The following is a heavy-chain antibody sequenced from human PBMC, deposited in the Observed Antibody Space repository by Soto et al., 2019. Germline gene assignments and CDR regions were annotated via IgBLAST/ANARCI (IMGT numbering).Heavy chain of an antibody. CDR1: GYTFTSYY. V-gene: IGHV1-46*01. CDR2: INPSGGST. Sequence: ASVKVSCKASGYTFTSYYMHWVRQAPGQGLEWMGIINPSGGSTSYAQKFQGRVTMTRDTSTSTVYMELSSLRSEDTAVYYCAREKSLGDDFWSGWVPVKANYYYYGMDVWGQGTTITVSS. CDR3: AREKSLGDDFWSGWVPVKANYYYYGMDV. D-gene: IGHD3-3*01. J-gene: IGHJ6*02.